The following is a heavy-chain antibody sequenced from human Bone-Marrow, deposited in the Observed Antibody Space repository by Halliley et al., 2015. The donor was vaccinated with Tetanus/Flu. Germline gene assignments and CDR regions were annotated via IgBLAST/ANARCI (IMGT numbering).Heavy chain of an antibody. CDR2: IDSGGNT. J-gene: IGHJ4*02. V-gene: IGHV3-66*01. Sequence: RQAPGRGLGWVSVIDSGGNTYFADSVKGRFSISRDNFRNTVYLQMHSLRAEDTALYYCSRDLIYWGQGTLVTVSS. CDR3: SRDLIY. D-gene: IGHD3-16*01.